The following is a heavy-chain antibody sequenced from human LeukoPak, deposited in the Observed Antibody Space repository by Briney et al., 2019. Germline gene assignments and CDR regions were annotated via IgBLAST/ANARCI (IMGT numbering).Heavy chain of an antibody. Sequence: PGGSLRLSCAASGFTFSDFYMSWIRQAPGKGLEWVSSISSSSSYIYYADSVKGRFTISRDNAKNSLYLQMNSLRAEDTAVYYCARDGDSSGYYPLYYFDYWGQGTLVTVSS. J-gene: IGHJ4*02. V-gene: IGHV3-11*06. CDR2: ISSSSSYI. D-gene: IGHD3-22*01. CDR1: GFTFSDFY. CDR3: ARDGDSSGYYPLYYFDY.